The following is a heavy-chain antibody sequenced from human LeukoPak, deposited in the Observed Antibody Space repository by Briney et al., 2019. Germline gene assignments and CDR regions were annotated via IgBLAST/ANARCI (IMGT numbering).Heavy chain of an antibody. Sequence: GRSLRLSCAASGFTFSSYGMHWVRQAPGKGLEWVAVIWYDGSNKYYADSVKGRFTISRDNSKNTLYLQMNSLRAEDTAVYYCARDYFKQQAAAGKSYYGMDVWGQGTTVTVSS. CDR2: IWYDGSNK. D-gene: IGHD6-13*01. J-gene: IGHJ6*02. CDR3: ARDYFKQQAAAGKSYYGMDV. V-gene: IGHV3-33*01. CDR1: GFTFSSYG.